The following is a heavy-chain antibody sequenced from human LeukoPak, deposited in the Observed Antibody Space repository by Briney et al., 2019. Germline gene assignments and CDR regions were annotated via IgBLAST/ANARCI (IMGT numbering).Heavy chain of an antibody. CDR1: GFTVSSNY. Sequence: GGSLRLSCAASGFTVSSNYMSWVRQAPGKGLEWVSVIYSGGSTYYADSEKGRFTISRDNSKNTLYLQMNSLRAEDTAVYYCAREAPDDYTFDYWGQGTLVTVSS. CDR2: IYSGGST. CDR3: AREAPDDYTFDY. D-gene: IGHD4-11*01. J-gene: IGHJ4*02. V-gene: IGHV3-53*01.